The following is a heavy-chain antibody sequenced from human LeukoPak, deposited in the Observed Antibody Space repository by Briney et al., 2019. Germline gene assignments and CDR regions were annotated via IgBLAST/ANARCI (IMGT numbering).Heavy chain of an antibody. Sequence: PSETLSLTCAVYGGSFSGYYWSWIRQPPGEGLEWIGEINHSGSTNYNPSLKSRVTISVDTSKNLFSLKLSSVTAADTAVYYCARDHCSSANCYEYHYYGMDVWGQGTTVTVSS. CDR2: INHSGST. D-gene: IGHD2-2*01. CDR1: GGSFSGYY. V-gene: IGHV4-34*01. CDR3: ARDHCSSANCYEYHYYGMDV. J-gene: IGHJ6*02.